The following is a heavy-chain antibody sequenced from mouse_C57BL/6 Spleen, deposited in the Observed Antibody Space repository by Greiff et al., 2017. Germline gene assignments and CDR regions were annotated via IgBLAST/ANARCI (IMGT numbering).Heavy chain of an antibody. J-gene: IGHJ3*01. Sequence: VQLQQSGPELVKPGASVKMSCKASGYTFTDYNMHWVKQSHGKSLEWIGYINPNNGGTSYNQKFKGKATWTVNKSSITAYMELRSLTSEDSAVYYCARGYYGSSSFAYWGQGTLVTVSA. CDR2: INPNNGGT. V-gene: IGHV1-22*01. CDR1: GYTFTDYN. D-gene: IGHD1-1*01. CDR3: ARGYYGSSSFAY.